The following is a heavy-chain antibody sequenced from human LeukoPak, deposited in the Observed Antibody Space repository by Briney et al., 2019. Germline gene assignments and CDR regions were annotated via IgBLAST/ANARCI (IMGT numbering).Heavy chain of an antibody. CDR3: TTGPYDYGSGTYYH. J-gene: IGHJ4*02. CDR1: GFTFSNAW. CDR2: VKSKTDGGTT. D-gene: IGHD3-10*01. V-gene: IGHV3-15*01. Sequence: PGGSLRLSCAASGFTFSNAWTSWVRQAPGKGLEWVGRVKSKTDGGTTDYAAPVKGRFTISRDDSKNTLYVQMNSLKTEDTAVYYCTTGPYDYGSGTYYHWGQGTLVTVSS.